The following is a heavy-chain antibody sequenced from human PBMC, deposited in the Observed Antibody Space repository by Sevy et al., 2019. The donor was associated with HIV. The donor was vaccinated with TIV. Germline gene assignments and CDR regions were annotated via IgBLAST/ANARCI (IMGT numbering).Heavy chain of an antibody. CDR1: GFTFSSYA. Sequence: GGSLRLSCAASGFTFSSYAMHWVRQAPGKGLVWVAVISYDGSNKYYADSVKGRFTISRDNSKNTLYLQMNSLRAEDTAVYYCARDREWLLLPPYYFDYWGQRTLVTVSS. CDR3: ARDREWLLLPPYYFDY. J-gene: IGHJ4*02. V-gene: IGHV3-30-3*01. D-gene: IGHD3-22*01. CDR2: ISYDGSNK.